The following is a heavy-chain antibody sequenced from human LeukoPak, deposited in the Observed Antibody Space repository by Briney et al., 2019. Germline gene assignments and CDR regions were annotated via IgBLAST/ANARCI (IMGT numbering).Heavy chain of an antibody. CDR1: GFTFSSYW. CDR3: AKEGPLWGAWFDP. J-gene: IGHJ5*02. V-gene: IGHV3-7*01. D-gene: IGHD3-16*01. CDR2: IKQDGSEK. Sequence: GGSLRLSCAASGFTFSSYWMSWVRQAPGKGLEWVANIKQDGSEKYYVDSVKGRFTISRDNAKNSLYLQMNSLRAEDTAVYYCAKEGPLWGAWFDPWGQGTLVTVSS.